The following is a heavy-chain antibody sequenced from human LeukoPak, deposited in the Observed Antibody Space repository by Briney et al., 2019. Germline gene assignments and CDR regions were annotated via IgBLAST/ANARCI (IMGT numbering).Heavy chain of an antibody. CDR3: AREANILTGYYIDP. V-gene: IGHV1-2*02. J-gene: IGHJ5*02. CDR1: GYTFSDYY. D-gene: IGHD3-9*01. Sequence: ASVKVSCKASGYTFSDYYMHWVRQAPGQGLEWMGWINPNNGGTNYAQKFQGRVTMTRDTPISTAYMELNRLTSDDTAVYYCAREANILTGYYIDPWGQGTLVTVSS. CDR2: INPNNGGT.